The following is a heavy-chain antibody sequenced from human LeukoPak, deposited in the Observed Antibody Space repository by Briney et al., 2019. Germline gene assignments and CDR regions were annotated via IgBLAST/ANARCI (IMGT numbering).Heavy chain of an antibody. V-gene: IGHV4-34*01. D-gene: IGHD5-18*01. CDR2: INHSGST. J-gene: IGHJ3*02. CDR3: ARLRQRGYSYGYPRHDAFDI. Sequence: SETLSLTCAVYGGSFSGYNWSWIRLPPGKGLEWIGEINHSGSTNYNPSLKSRVTISVDTSKNQFSLKLSSVTAADTAVYYCARLRQRGYSYGYPRHDAFDIWGQGTMVTVSS. CDR1: GGSFSGYN.